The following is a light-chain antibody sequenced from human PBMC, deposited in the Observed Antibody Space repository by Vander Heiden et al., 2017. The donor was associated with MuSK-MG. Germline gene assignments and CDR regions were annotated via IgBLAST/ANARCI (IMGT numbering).Light chain of an antibody. V-gene: IGKV3-20*01. CDR1: QSIWSSF. J-gene: IGKJ5*01. CDR2: GAS. Sequence: EIVLTQSPATLSLSPGERVTLSCRASQSIWSSFLAWYQHKPGQAPRLLIYGASNRATGIPDRFSGSGSGTDFTLTISRREPEDFAVYYCHHYGSSPPITFGQGTRLEIK. CDR3: HHYGSSPPIT.